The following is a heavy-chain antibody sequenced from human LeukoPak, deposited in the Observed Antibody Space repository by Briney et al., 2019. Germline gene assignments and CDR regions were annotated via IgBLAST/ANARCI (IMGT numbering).Heavy chain of an antibody. D-gene: IGHD6-19*01. J-gene: IGHJ4*02. V-gene: IGHV3-66*02. CDR3: ASESLSVAVALDY. CDR1: GFAVSSNY. Sequence: GGSLRLSCAASGFAVSSNYMSWVRQAPGKGMEWVSVIYTGGSTYYADSVKGRFSISRDNSKNTLYLQLNRLRAEDTAVYYCASESLSVAVALDYWGQGTLVTVSS. CDR2: IYTGGST.